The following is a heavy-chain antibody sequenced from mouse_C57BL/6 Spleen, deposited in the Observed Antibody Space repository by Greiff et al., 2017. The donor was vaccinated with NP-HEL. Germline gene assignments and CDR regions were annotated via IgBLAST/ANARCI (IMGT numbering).Heavy chain of an antibody. V-gene: IGHV14-1*01. CDR2: IDPEDGDT. D-gene: IGHD1-1*01. CDR1: GFNIKDYY. Sequence: EVQLQESGAELVRPGASVKLSCTASGFNIKDYYMHCVKQRPEQGLEWIGRIDPEDGDTEYAPKFQGKATMTADTSSNTAYLQLSSLTSEDTAVYYCTITTVVATRYFDVWGTGTTVTVSS. CDR3: TITTVVATRYFDV. J-gene: IGHJ1*03.